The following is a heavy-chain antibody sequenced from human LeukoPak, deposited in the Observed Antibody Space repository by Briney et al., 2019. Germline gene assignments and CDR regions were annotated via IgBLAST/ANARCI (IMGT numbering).Heavy chain of an antibody. Sequence: PGGSLRLSCAASGFTFSSYSMNWVRQAPGKGLEWVSYISSNSSTIYYADSVKGRFTISRDNAKNSLYLQMNSLRAEDTAVYYCARDLSAQKTTSSYFQHWGQGTLVTVSS. D-gene: IGHD4-17*01. CDR3: ARDLSAQKTTSSYFQH. CDR1: GFTFSSYS. J-gene: IGHJ1*01. V-gene: IGHV3-48*04. CDR2: ISSNSSTI.